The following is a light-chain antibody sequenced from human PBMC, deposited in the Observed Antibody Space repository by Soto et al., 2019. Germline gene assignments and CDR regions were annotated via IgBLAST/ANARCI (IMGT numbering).Light chain of an antibody. CDR1: QNVSSSY. Sequence: EMVVTQSPGTLSLSPGERATLSCRARQNVSSSYLAWYQQKPDQAPRLLIYGASGRATGIPDRFSGSGSGTDFTFTISRLEPEDFAVYYCQQYGSLPPVTFGQGTRLEIK. CDR3: QQYGSLPPVT. V-gene: IGKV3-20*01. J-gene: IGKJ5*01. CDR2: GAS.